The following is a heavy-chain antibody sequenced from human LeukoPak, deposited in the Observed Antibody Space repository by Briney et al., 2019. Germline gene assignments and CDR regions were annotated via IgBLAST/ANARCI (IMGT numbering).Heavy chain of an antibody. CDR3: AKTSGSYYGLIDY. CDR1: GFTFSSYA. V-gene: IGHV3-23*01. J-gene: IGHJ4*02. Sequence: GGSLRLSCAASGFTFSSYAMSWVRQAPGKGLEWVSAISGSGGSTYYADSVKGRFTISRDNSKNALYLQMNSLRAEDTAVYYCAKTSGSYYGLIDYWGQGTLVTVSS. CDR2: ISGSGGST. D-gene: IGHD1-26*01.